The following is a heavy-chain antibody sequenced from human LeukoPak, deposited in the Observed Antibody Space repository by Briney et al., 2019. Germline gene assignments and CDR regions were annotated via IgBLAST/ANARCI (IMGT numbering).Heavy chain of an antibody. CDR3: VASSGTVGNFAY. V-gene: IGHV1-58*02. CDR2: IVVGSGNT. J-gene: IGHJ4*02. CDR1: GFTFTNSA. Sequence: ASVKVSCKAFGFTFTNSAIQWVRQARGQRLEWIGWIVVGSGNTNYAQKLQERVTITRDMSTSTAYMELNSLRSEDTAVYFCVASSGTVGNFAYWGQGTLVTVSS. D-gene: IGHD3-10*01.